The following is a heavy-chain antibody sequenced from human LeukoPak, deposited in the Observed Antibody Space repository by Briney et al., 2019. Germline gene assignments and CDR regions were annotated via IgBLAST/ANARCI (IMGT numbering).Heavy chain of an antibody. CDR2: INHSGST. Sequence: PSETLSLTCAVYGGSFSGYYWSWIRQPPGKGLEWIGEINHSGSTNYNPSLKSRVTISVDTSKNQFSLKLSSVTAADTAVYYCARRLAYYYDSSGYNRRLAYFDYWGQGTLVTVSS. CDR1: GGSFSGYY. V-gene: IGHV4-34*01. CDR3: ARRLAYYYDSSGYNRRLAYFDY. J-gene: IGHJ4*02. D-gene: IGHD3-22*01.